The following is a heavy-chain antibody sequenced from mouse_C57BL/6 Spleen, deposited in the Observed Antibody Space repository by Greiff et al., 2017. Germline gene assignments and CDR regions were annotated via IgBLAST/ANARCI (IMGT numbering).Heavy chain of an antibody. Sequence: VQLVEPGGGLVKPGGSLKLSCAASGFTFSDYGMHWVRQGPGKGLEWVAYISSGSSSTNYADTVKGRFTLPVDNATSTLFMQMTSLKSEDTAMYYCASGDCSRSRYFDVWGTGTTLTVSS. CDR3: ASGDCSRSRYFDV. CDR1: GFTFSDYG. CDR2: ISSGSSST. J-gene: IGHJ1*03. V-gene: IGHV5-17*01.